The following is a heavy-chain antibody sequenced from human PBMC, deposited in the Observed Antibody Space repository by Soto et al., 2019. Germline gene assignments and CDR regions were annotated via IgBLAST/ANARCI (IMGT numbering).Heavy chain of an antibody. CDR1: GDSISSDGYH. J-gene: IGHJ4*02. CDR2: IYNGGRT. Sequence: LSLTCAVSGDSISSDGYHWSWIRQSPGKGLEWIGYIYNGGRTFYRPSLESRINMSLDATKNSYSLRLTSVTAADTAVYYCARAPVGMDSINFFDHWGQGILVTVSS. CDR3: ARAPVGMDSINFFDH. V-gene: IGHV4-30-2*05. D-gene: IGHD2-8*01.